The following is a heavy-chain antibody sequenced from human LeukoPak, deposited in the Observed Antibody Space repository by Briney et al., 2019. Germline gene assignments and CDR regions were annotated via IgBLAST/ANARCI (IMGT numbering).Heavy chain of an antibody. CDR2: IYYSGST. CDR1: VGSIISSSYY. CDR3: ARPGVFPDV. J-gene: IGHJ6*02. Sequence: PSETLSLTCTLPVGSIISSSYYWGWIRQPPGKWLEWIGSIYYSGSTYYNPSLKSRATISVDTSKNQFSLKLSSVTAADRAVYYCARPGVFPDVWGQGTTVTVSS. D-gene: IGHD2/OR15-2a*01. V-gene: IGHV4-39*01.